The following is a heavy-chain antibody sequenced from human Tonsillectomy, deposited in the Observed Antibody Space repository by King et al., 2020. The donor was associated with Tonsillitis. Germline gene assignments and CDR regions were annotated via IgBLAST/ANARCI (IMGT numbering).Heavy chain of an antibody. J-gene: IGHJ6*02. CDR3: AKVPGDLYSKEDYGMDV. D-gene: IGHD6-13*01. CDR2: ISGSGGST. Sequence: VQLVESGGGLVQPGGSLRLSCAASGFTFSSYAMSWVRQAPGKGLEWVSAISGSGGSTYYADSVKGRFTISRDNSKNTLYLQMNSLRAEDTAVYYCAKVPGDLYSKEDYGMDVWGQGTTVTVSS. CDR1: GFTFSSYA. V-gene: IGHV3-23*04.